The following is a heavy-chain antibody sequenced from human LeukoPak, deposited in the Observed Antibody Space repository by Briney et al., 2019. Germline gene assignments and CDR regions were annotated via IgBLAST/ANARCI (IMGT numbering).Heavy chain of an antibody. CDR2: IYYSGST. V-gene: IGHV4-39*01. CDR1: GGSISSSNYY. J-gene: IGHJ2*01. D-gene: IGHD3-10*01. CDR3: ARGTMVRGDWYFDL. Sequence: SETLSLTCTVSGGSISSSNYYWGWIRQPPGKGLEWIGNIYYSGSTYYNPSLKSRVTISVDTSKNQFSLKLSSVTAADTAVYYCARGTMVRGDWYFDLWGRGTLVTVSS.